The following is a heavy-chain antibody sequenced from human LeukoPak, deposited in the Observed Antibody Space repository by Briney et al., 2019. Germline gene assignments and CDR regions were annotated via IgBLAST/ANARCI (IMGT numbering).Heavy chain of an antibody. CDR2: ISGSGGNT. CDR3: AKVDMIVVPTGAFDI. D-gene: IGHD3-22*01. Sequence: PGGSLRLSCAASGLTVSSSYMSWVRQAPGKGLEWVSGISGSGGNTHYADSVKGRFTISRDNSKNTLYLQMNSLRGEDTALYYCAKVDMIVVPTGAFDIWGQGTMVTVSS. CDR1: GLTVSSSY. V-gene: IGHV3-23*01. J-gene: IGHJ3*02.